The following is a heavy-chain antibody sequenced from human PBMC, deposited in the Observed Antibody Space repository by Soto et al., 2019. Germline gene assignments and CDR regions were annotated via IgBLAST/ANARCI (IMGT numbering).Heavy chain of an antibody. CDR1: GFTVSNAW. D-gene: IGHD5-18*01. V-gene: IGHV3-23*01. Sequence: RLSCAASGFTVSNAWMSWVRQAPGRGLEWVSAITGSGGGTYYADSVKGRVTVSRDNSKNTLYLQMHSLRVEDTAIFFCAKWDTHGIITNNAGGKSYYYEMDVWGQGTTVTVSS. CDR3: AKWDTHGIITNNAGGKSYYYEMDV. J-gene: IGHJ6*02. CDR2: ITGSGGGT.